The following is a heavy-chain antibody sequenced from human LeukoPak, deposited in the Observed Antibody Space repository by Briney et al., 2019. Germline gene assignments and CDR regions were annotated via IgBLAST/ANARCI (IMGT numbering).Heavy chain of an antibody. Sequence: PSETLSLTCTVSGGSISSSSYYWGWIRQPPGKGLEWIGSIYYSGSTYYNPSLKSRVTISVDTSKNQFSLKLSSVTAADAAVYYCARATRGSYSGSYFDYWGQGTLVTVSS. D-gene: IGHD1-26*01. CDR2: IYYSGST. J-gene: IGHJ4*02. CDR3: ARATRGSYSGSYFDY. V-gene: IGHV4-39*07. CDR1: GGSISSSSYY.